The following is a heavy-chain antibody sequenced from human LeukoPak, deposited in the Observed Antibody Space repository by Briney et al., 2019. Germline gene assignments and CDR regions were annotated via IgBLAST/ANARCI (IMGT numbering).Heavy chain of an antibody. D-gene: IGHD2-8*01. CDR1: GGPISSRSYS. J-gene: IGHJ5*02. Sequence: SETLSLTCSVSGGPISSRSYSWDWIRQPPGKGLEWIGSMYYTGNTNYNPSLKSRVTMSVDTSKNQFSLKLSSVTAADTAVYFCAKGYTNGVNQEVWLDPWGQGTLVTVSS. V-gene: IGHV4-39*07. CDR3: AKGYTNGVNQEVWLDP. CDR2: MYYTGNT.